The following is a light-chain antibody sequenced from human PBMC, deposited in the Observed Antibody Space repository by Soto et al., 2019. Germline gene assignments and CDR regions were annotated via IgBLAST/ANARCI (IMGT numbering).Light chain of an antibody. CDR2: GNS. V-gene: IGLV1-40*01. J-gene: IGLJ3*02. CDR1: SSNIGAGHA. Sequence: QSVLTQPPSVSGAPGQRVTNSCTGSSSNIGAGHALHWYQHLPGAAPKLLMYGNSDRPSGVPDRFSGSKSGTSASLAITGLQPEDEADYYCQSYDDSLSGWVFGGGTKLTVL. CDR3: QSYDDSLSGWV.